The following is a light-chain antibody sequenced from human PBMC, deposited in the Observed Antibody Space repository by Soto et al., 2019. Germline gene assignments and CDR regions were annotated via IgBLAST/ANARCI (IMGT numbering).Light chain of an antibody. CDR3: SSYTTRDTRV. J-gene: IGLJ3*02. Sequence: QSALTQPASVSGSPVQSITISCTGTSSDVGNYNYVSLYQQHSGKAPQLMIFEVSNRPSGVSNRFPGSKSGNTASLTISGLQTEDEADYYCSSYTTRDTRVFGGGTKLTVL. CDR2: EVS. V-gene: IGLV2-14*01. CDR1: SSDVGNYNY.